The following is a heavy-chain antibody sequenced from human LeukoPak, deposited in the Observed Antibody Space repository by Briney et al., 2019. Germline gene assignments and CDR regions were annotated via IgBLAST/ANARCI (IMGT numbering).Heavy chain of an antibody. Sequence: SVKVSCKASGGTFSSYAISWVRQAPGQGLEWMGRIIPILGIANYAQKFQGRVTITADKSTSTAYMELSSLRSEDTAVYYCARGRSGYYGDYWGHGTLVTVSS. J-gene: IGHJ4*01. V-gene: IGHV1-69*04. CDR3: ARGRSGYYGDY. CDR1: GGTFSSYA. D-gene: IGHD3-22*01. CDR2: IIPILGIA.